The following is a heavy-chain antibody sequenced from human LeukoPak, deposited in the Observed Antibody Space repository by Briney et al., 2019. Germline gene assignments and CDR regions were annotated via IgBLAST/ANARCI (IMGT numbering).Heavy chain of an antibody. CDR2: IFHSGNT. CDR3: AGVIRTGLVSGDWFDP. D-gene: IGHD3-10*01. CDR1: GGSISNALYY. J-gene: IGHJ5*02. Sequence: SETLSLTCSVSGGSISNALYYWGWIRQAPGKGLEWFGSIFHSGNTYYNPSLKARVTLSVATSKDHFSMRLRSVTAADTAVYFCAGVIRTGLVSGDWFDPWSQGTLVTVSS. V-gene: IGHV4-39*02.